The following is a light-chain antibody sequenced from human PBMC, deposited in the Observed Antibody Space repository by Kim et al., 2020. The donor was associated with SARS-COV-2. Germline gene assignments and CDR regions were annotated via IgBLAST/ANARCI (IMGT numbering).Light chain of an antibody. CDR3: QSYDSSHVV. Sequence: PGQGVTISCTGSSSNIGAGYDVHWYQQLPGTAPNLLIYGNSNRPSGVPDRFSGSKSGTSASLAITGLQAEDEADYYCQSYDSSHVVFGGGTQLTVL. CDR1: SSNIGAGYD. CDR2: GNS. V-gene: IGLV1-40*01. J-gene: IGLJ2*01.